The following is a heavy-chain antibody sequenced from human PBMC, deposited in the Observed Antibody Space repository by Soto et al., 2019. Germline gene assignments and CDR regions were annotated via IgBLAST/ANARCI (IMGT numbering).Heavy chain of an antibody. J-gene: IGHJ6*02. CDR3: ARTAAAGKYYYGMDV. Sequence: PGESLKISCRGAGYRFTSYWSGWVSQLPGKGLECMGIIYPGDSDTRYSPSFQGQVTISADKSISTAYLQWSSLKASDTAMYYCARTAAAGKYYYGMDVWGQGTTVTVSS. CDR1: GYRFTSYW. V-gene: IGHV5-51*01. CDR2: IYPGDSDT. D-gene: IGHD6-13*01.